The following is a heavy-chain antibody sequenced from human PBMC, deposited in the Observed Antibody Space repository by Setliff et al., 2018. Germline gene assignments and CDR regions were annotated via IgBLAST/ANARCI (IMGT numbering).Heavy chain of an antibody. CDR3: ARDWSGYDPTGYMDV. CDR2: IKQDGSEK. CDR1: GFTFSNYW. Sequence: GGSLRLSCAASGFTFSNYWMSWVRQAPGKGLEWVANIKQDGSEKYYVDSVKGRFTISRDTSKNTLNLQMASLRAEDTAVYFCARDWSGYDPTGYMDVWGKGTTVTVSS. V-gene: IGHV3-7*01. D-gene: IGHD5-12*01. J-gene: IGHJ6*04.